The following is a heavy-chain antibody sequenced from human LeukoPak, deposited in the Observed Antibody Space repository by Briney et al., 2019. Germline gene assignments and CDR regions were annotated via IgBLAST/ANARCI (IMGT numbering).Heavy chain of an antibody. J-gene: IGHJ5*02. CDR3: ARGGSGWKNNWFDP. Sequence: ASVKVSCKASGYTFTSYAMNWVRQAPGQGLEWMGWINTNTGNPTYAQGFTGRFVFSLDTSVSTAYLQISSLKAEDTAVYYCARGGSGWKNNWFDPWGQGTLVTVSS. CDR1: GYTFTSYA. V-gene: IGHV7-4-1*02. D-gene: IGHD6-19*01. CDR2: INTNTGNP.